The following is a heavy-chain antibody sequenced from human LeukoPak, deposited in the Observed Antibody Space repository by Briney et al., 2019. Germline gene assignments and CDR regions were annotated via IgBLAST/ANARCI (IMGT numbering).Heavy chain of an antibody. CDR2: ISVSGNT. CDR3: AKSNGYGLIDI. Sequence: PGGSLRLSCAASGFTLSSYAMSWVRQGPGKGLEWVSAISVSGNTYHADSVKGRFTISRDSSKNTLYLQMNSLRAGDTAVYYCAKSNGYGLIDIWGQGTMVTVSS. CDR1: GFTLSSYA. D-gene: IGHD3-22*01. J-gene: IGHJ3*02. V-gene: IGHV3-23*01.